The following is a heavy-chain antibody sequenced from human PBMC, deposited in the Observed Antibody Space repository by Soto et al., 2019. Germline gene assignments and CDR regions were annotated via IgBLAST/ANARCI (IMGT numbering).Heavy chain of an antibody. V-gene: IGHV4-39*01. CDR3: ARKLVRRRELHKNWFDP. D-gene: IGHD6-13*01. J-gene: IGHJ5*02. Sequence: QLQLQESGPGLVKPSETLSLTCTVSGGSISSSSYYWGWIRQPPGKGLEWIGSIYYSGSTYYNPSLKSRVTISVDTSKNQFSLKLSSVTAADTAVYYCARKLVRRRELHKNWFDPWGQGTLVTVSS. CDR1: GGSISSSSYY. CDR2: IYYSGST.